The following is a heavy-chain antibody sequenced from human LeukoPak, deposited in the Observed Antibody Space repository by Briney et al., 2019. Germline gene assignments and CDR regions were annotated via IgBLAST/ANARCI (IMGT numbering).Heavy chain of an antibody. CDR1: GFTFSSYG. J-gene: IGHJ4*02. CDR2: ISYDGSNK. Sequence: PGGSLRLSCAASGFTFSSYGMHWVRQAPGKGLEWVAVISYDGSNKYYADSVKGRFTISRDNSKNTLYLQMNSLRAEDTAVYYCAKAAYYYDSSPFDYWGQGTLVTVSS. D-gene: IGHD3-22*01. CDR3: AKAAYYYDSSPFDY. V-gene: IGHV3-30*12.